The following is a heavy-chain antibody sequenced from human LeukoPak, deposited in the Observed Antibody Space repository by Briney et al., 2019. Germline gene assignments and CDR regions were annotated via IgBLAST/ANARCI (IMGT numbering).Heavy chain of an antibody. CDR3: ATSPYCSGGSCYSYSFDY. Sequence: ASVKVSCKVSGYTLTELSMHWVRQAPGKGLEWMVGFDPEDGETIYAQKFQGRVTMTEDTSTDTAYMELSSLRSEDTAVYYCATSPYCSGGSCYSYSFDYWGQGTLVTVSS. D-gene: IGHD2-15*01. J-gene: IGHJ4*02. CDR1: GYTLTELS. CDR2: FDPEDGET. V-gene: IGHV1-24*01.